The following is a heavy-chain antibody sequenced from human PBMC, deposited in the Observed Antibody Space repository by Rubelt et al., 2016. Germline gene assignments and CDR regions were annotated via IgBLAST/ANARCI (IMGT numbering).Heavy chain of an antibody. D-gene: IGHD3-22*01. CDR2: ISTYNGDT. CDR3: ARDPSNNSGFHAYFDY. V-gene: IGHV1-18*01. J-gene: IGHJ4*02. CDR1: GYTFTSYA. Sequence: QVQLVQSGAEVKKPGASVKVSCKASGYTFTSYAISWVRQAPGQGLEWMGWISTYNGDTRYAQNFQGRVTMTTDTSTSTAYMELRSLRSDDTGVYSCARDPSNNSGFHAYFDYWGQGTLVTVSS.